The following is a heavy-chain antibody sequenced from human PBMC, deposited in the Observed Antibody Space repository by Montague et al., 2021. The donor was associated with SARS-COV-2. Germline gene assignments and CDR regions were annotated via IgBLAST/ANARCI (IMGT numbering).Heavy chain of an antibody. V-gene: IGHV4-39*01. CDR2: MSHSGTS. Sequence: SETLSLTCTVSGASMSSGSYVWAWSAQPPGKVLEWIRGMSHSGTSYYNLSLNTRATISVDTSRNQFSLRLTSVTAADTASYFCARRGVLDFYESAGYKYIWWFDSWGQGILVTVSS. CDR1: GASMSSGSYV. CDR3: ARRGVLDFYESAGYKYIWWFDS. D-gene: IGHD3-22*01. J-gene: IGHJ5*01.